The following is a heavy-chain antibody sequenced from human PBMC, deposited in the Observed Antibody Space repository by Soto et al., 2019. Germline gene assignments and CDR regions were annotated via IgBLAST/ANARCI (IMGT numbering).Heavy chain of an antibody. CDR3: TTDPVTMIVVVPSSG. Sequence: GGFLRLSCAASGFTFGNAWMNWVRQDPGKGLEWVGRIKSKTDGGTTDYAAPVKGRFTISRDDSKNTLYLQMNSLKTEDTAVYYCTTDPVTMIVVVPSSGWGQGTLVTVSS. CDR1: GFTFGNAW. D-gene: IGHD3-22*01. V-gene: IGHV3-15*07. J-gene: IGHJ4*02. CDR2: IKSKTDGGTT.